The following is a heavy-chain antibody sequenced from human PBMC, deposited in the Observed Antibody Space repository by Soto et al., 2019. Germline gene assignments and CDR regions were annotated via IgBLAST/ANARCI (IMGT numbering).Heavy chain of an antibody. Sequence: SETLSLTCSVSGFSISSGPYSWGWIPQPAGKGLEWIGTFDYSGRTYYSPSLESRVTISVDTSKNQFSLKVSSVTAADTAVFYCARLAGYCSGTSCYGYYGMDVWGQGTTVTVS. J-gene: IGHJ6*02. CDR3: ARLAGYCSGTSCYGYYGMDV. V-gene: IGHV4-39*01. CDR1: GFSISSGPYS. D-gene: IGHD2-2*01. CDR2: FDYSGRT.